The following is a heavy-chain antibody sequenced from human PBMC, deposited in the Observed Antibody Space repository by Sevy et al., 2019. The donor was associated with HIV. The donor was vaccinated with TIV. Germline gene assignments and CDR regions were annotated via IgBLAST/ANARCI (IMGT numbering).Heavy chain of an antibody. V-gene: IGHV3-74*01. CDR2: IKTDGSDT. CDR1: GFTFSSYW. Sequence: GGSLRLSCAASGFTFSSYWMHWVRQAPGKGLVWVSRIKTDGSDTSYADSVKGRFTISRDNTKNTLYLQMNSLRAEDTAVYYCARRRTDQSGSYWFDPWGQGTLVTVSS. D-gene: IGHD1-26*01. CDR3: ARRRTDQSGSYWFDP. J-gene: IGHJ5*02.